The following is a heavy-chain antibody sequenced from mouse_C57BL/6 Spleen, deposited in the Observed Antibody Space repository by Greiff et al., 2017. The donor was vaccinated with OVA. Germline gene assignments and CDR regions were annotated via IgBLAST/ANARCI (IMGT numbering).Heavy chain of an antibody. CDR3: ASGSHYAMDY. Sequence: QVQLQQPGAELVMPGASVKLSCKASGYTFTSYWIHWVKQTPGQGLEWIGEIDPADSYTNYNQKFKGKSTLTVDKSSSTAYMQLSSLKSEDSAVYYCASGSHYAMDYWGQGTSVTVSS. CDR2: IDPADSYT. J-gene: IGHJ4*01. V-gene: IGHV1-69*01. CDR1: GYTFTSYW. D-gene: IGHD1-1*01.